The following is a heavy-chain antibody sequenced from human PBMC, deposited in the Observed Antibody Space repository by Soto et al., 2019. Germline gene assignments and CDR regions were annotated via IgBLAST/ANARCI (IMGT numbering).Heavy chain of an antibody. D-gene: IGHD6-13*01. V-gene: IGHV4-31*03. CDR3: ARLIPIAAAGIADP. Sequence: NPSETLSLTCTVSDDSISSGVFFWSWFRQHPGRGLQWIAYIDYRGTTYYNPSLRSRTTMSIDASKRHFSLHLTSATPADTAVYYCARLIPIAAAGIADPWGQGSLVTVSS. CDR2: IDYRGTT. J-gene: IGHJ5*02. CDR1: DDSISSGVFF.